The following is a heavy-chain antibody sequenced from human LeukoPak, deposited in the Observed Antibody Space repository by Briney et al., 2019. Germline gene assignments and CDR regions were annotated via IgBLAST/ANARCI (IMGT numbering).Heavy chain of an antibody. CDR1: GFTVSSNY. J-gene: IGHJ4*02. CDR3: ARANYGGDFDY. CDR2: VYSGGST. Sequence: GGSLRLSCAASGFTVSSNYMSWVRQAPGKGLEWVSVVYSGGSTYYADSVKGRFTISRDNSKNTLYLQMNSLRAEDTAVYYCARANYGGDFDYWGQGTLVTVSS. D-gene: IGHD4-23*01. V-gene: IGHV3-53*01.